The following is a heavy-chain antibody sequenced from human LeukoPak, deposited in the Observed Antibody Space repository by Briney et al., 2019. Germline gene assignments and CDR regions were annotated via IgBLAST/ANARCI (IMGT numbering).Heavy chain of an antibody. CDR3: ARGSIVVVTAQRGYYYYMGV. Sequence: SVRVSCKASGGTFSSYAISWVRQAPGQGLEWMGGIIPIFGTANYAQKFQGRVTITTDESTSTAYMELSSLRSEDTAVYYCARGSIVVVTAQRGYYYYMGVWGKGTTVTVSS. J-gene: IGHJ6*03. CDR1: GGTFSSYA. D-gene: IGHD2-21*02. V-gene: IGHV1-69*05. CDR2: IIPIFGTA.